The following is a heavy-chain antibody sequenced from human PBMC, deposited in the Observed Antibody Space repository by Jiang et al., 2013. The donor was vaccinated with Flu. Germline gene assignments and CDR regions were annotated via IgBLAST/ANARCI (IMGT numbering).Heavy chain of an antibody. Sequence: PGQGLEWMGWINPNSGDTNYAQKFQGRVTMTRDTSIRTAYMELSGLRSDDTAVYYCARWIGGLDYWGQGSLVTVSS. CDR2: INPNSGDT. J-gene: IGHJ4*02. V-gene: IGHV1-2*02. D-gene: IGHD3-16*01. CDR3: ARWIGGLDY.